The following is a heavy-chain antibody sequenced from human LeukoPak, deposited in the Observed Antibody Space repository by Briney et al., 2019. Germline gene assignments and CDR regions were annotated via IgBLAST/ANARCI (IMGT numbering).Heavy chain of an antibody. CDR1: GFSLSDYW. CDR3: TIDLTHDSSV. V-gene: IGHV3-7*01. CDR2: IKFDGGEI. D-gene: IGHD3-22*01. Sequence: PGGSLRLSCAASGFSLSDYWMTWVRQAPGKGLECVGNIKFDGGEIYYLDSVRGRFSISRDNAKISLYLPMNSLRVDDTAGYYFTIDLTHDSSVWGQGTLVTVSS. J-gene: IGHJ4*02.